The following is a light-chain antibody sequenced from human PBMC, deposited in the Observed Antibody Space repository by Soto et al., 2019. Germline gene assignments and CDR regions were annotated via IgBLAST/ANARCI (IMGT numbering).Light chain of an antibody. J-gene: IGLJ3*02. CDR1: TSDVGSHNF. Sequence: QSALPQPASVSGSPGQSITISCTGTTSDVGSHNFVSWYQQLPGKAPKLLIYEVTNRPSGTSNRFSGSKSGNTASLTISGLQAEDEADYYCSSFTNSILVFGGGTKRTV. V-gene: IGLV2-14*01. CDR2: EVT. CDR3: SSFTNSILV.